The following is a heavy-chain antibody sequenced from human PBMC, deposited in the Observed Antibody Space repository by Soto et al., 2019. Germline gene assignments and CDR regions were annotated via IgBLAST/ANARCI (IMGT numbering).Heavy chain of an antibody. V-gene: IGHV4-30-4*01. CDR2: IYYSGST. J-gene: IGHJ6*02. Sequence: PSETLSLTCTVSGGSISSGDYYWSWIRQPPGKGLEWIGYIYYSGSTYYNPSLKSRVTISVDTSKNQFSLKLSSVTAADTAVYYCARDDGSTYYYYGMDVWGQGTTVTAP. CDR3: ARDDGSTYYYYGMDV. CDR1: GGSISSGDYY. D-gene: IGHD2-2*01.